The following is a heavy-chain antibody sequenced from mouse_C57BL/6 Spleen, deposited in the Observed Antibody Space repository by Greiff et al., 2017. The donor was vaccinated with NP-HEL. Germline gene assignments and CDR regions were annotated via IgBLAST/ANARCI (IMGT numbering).Heavy chain of an antibody. V-gene: IGHV1-52*01. Sequence: VKLQQPGAELVRPGSSVKLSCKASGYTFTSYWMHWVKQRPIQGLEWIGNIDPSDSETHYNQKFKDKATLTVDKSSSTAYMQLSSLTSEDSAVYYCARPSYYGSSARDFDVWGTGTTVTVSS. CDR3: ARPSYYGSSARDFDV. CDR1: GYTFTSYW. J-gene: IGHJ1*03. CDR2: IDPSDSET. D-gene: IGHD1-1*01.